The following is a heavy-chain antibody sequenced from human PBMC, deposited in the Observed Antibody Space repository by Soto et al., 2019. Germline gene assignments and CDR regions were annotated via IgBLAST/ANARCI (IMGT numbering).Heavy chain of an antibody. CDR3: ARAVLRSRYLVGAFDI. V-gene: IGHV3-11*01. D-gene: IGHD6-13*01. Sequence: GGSLRLSCAASGFTFSDYYMSWIRQAPGKGLEWVSYISSSGSTIYYADSVKGRFTISRDNAKNSLYLQMNSLRAEDTAVYYCARAVLRSRYLVGAFDIWGQATMVTVS. J-gene: IGHJ3*02. CDR2: ISSSGSTI. CDR1: GFTFSDYY.